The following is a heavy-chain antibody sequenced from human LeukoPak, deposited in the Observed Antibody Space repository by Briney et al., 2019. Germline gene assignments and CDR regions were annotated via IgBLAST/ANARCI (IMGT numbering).Heavy chain of an antibody. J-gene: IGHJ4*02. CDR2: ISDSGGRT. CDR1: GFTFSSFA. Sequence: GGSLRLSCAASGFTFSSFAMTWVRQAPGKGLEWVSTISDSGGRTYYADAVKGRFTISRDNSKDTLYAQMNSLRAEDAAVYYCAKSHSVAQRGYFDYWGQGTLVTVSS. V-gene: IGHV3-23*01. D-gene: IGHD2-15*01. CDR3: AKSHSVAQRGYFDY.